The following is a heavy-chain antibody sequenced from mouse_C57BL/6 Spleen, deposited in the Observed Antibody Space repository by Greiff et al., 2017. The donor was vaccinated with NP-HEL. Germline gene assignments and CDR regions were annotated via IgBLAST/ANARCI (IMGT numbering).Heavy chain of an antibody. D-gene: IGHD2-3*01. V-gene: IGHV1-53*01. Sequence: VQLQQSGTELVKPGASVKLSCKASGYTFTSYWMHWVKQRPGQGLEWIGNINPRNGGTNYNEKFKSKATLTVDKSSSTAYMQLSSLTSEDSAVYYCARLMVTRYAMDYWGQGTSVTVSS. CDR2: INPRNGGT. J-gene: IGHJ4*01. CDR3: ARLMVTRYAMDY. CDR1: GYTFTSYW.